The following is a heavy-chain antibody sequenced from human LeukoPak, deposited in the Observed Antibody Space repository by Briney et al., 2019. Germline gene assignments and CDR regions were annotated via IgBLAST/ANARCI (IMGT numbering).Heavy chain of an antibody. CDR2: FKSKTDGVTT. D-gene: IGHD6-19*01. CDR3: TATPWRGGSGFDF. Sequence: GGSLRLSCAASGFTFTKAWMNWVRQAPGKGLDWVGHFKSKTDGVTTDYAAPVKGRFSISRDDSKNTLYLQMNSLITEDTAVYYCTATPWRGGSGFDFWGQGTLVTVSS. CDR1: GFTFTKAW. V-gene: IGHV3-15*07. J-gene: IGHJ4*02.